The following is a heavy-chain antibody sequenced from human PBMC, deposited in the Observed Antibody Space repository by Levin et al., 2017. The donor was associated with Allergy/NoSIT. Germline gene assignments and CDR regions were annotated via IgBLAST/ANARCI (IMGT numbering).Heavy chain of an antibody. CDR1: AYTATTFG. CDR3: AREVNLDLDI. J-gene: IGHJ2*01. D-gene: IGHD1-1*01. Sequence: GASVKVSCTASAYTATTFGIAWVRQAPGQGLEWMGWISADNDNTNYAQKFEDRLTMTKDADTSTTTVYMELRSLRFDDAAVYYCAREVNLDLDIWGRGTLVNVSS. V-gene: IGHV1-18*01. CDR2: ISADNDNT.